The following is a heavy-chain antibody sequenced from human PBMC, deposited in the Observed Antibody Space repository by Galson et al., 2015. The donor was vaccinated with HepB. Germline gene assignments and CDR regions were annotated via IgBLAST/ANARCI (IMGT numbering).Heavy chain of an antibody. CDR1: GFTFSSYA. V-gene: IGHV3-23*01. D-gene: IGHD2-8*01. CDR2: ISGSGGST. Sequence: SLRLSCAASGFTFSSYAMSWVRQAPGKGLEWVSAISGSGGSTYYADSVKGRFTISRDNSKNTLYLQMNSLRAEDTAVYYCAKDLMEERRKGRDWFDPWGQGTLVTVSS. CDR3: AKDLMEERRKGRDWFDP. J-gene: IGHJ5*02.